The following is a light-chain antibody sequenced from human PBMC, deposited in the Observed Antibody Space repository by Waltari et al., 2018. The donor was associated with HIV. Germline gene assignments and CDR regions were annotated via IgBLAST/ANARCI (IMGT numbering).Light chain of an antibody. CDR3: NPRDSSVNPRQVI. J-gene: IGLJ2*01. CDR2: ARN. CDR1: RLRSHY. Sequence: SSELTQDTSVSVALGQTDKMPGQGDRLRSHYQRGYKVKPGQAPVLVIYARNNRPSGIPDRFSGSSSGDTASLTITGAQAEDEAAYYCNPRDSSVNPRQVIFGGGTKVTVL. V-gene: IGLV3-19*01.